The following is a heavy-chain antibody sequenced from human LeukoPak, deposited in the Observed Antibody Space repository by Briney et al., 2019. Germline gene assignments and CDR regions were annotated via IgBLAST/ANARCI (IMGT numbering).Heavy chain of an antibody. CDR3: ARDGNWAPGNH. J-gene: IGHJ5*02. Sequence: GGSLRLSCTASGFTFSKYGLHWIRQAPGGGLQWVSLMSSDGRDIQYLHSVKGRFTVSRDDSKNTLYLQMNSLTAEDTAVYFCARDGNWAPGNHWGQGTLVTVSS. CDR2: MSSDGRDI. D-gene: IGHD7-27*01. V-gene: IGHV3-30*04. CDR1: GFTFSKYG.